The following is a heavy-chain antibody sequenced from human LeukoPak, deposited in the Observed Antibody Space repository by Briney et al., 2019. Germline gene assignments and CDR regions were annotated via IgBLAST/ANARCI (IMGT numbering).Heavy chain of an antibody. CDR1: GFTFSSYA. D-gene: IGHD2-2*01. Sequence: PGGSLRLSCAASGFTFSSYAMSWVRQAPGKGLEWVSAISGSGGNTYYADSVKGRFTISRDNSKNTLHLQMNSLRAEDTAVYYCASHCSSTSCYYYWGQGTLVTVSS. V-gene: IGHV3-23*01. CDR2: ISGSGGNT. J-gene: IGHJ4*02. CDR3: ASHCSSTSCYYY.